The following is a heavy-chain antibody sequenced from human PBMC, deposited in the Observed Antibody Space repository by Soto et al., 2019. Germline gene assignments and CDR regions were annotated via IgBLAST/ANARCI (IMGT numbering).Heavy chain of an antibody. CDR2: IYSGGST. D-gene: IGHD3-3*01. J-gene: IGHJ4*02. Sequence: GGSLRLSCAASGFTVSTKYMSWVRQAPGKGLEWVSVIYSGGSTFYADSVRGRFTISRDNSKNTLYLQMNSLRAEDTAVYYCARDVTDFWSGPGVDYWGQGTLVTVSS. CDR1: GFTVSTKY. V-gene: IGHV3-66*01. CDR3: ARDVTDFWSGPGVDY.